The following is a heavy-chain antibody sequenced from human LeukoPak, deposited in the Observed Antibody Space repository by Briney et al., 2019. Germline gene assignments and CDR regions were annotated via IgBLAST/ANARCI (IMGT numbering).Heavy chain of an antibody. CDR2: ISYDGSNK. CDR1: GFTFNSYA. D-gene: IGHD1-26*01. V-gene: IGHV3-30*04. J-gene: IGHJ4*02. Sequence: GGSLRLSCAASGFTFNSYAMHWVRQAPGKGLEWVAIISYDGSNKYYADSVKGRFTISRDNSKNTLYLQMNSLRAEDTAVYYCARDLFLDEWELPYFDYWGQGTLVTVSS. CDR3: ARDLFLDEWELPYFDY.